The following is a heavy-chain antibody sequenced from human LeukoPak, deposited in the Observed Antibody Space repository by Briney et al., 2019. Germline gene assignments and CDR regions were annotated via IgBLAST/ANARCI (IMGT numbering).Heavy chain of an antibody. CDR2: LYSDGRS. CDR1: GFTVSSKY. D-gene: IGHD3-16*02. Sequence: GRSLRLSCAASGFTVSSKYMTWVRQAPRKGLEWVSVLYSDGRSDYTDSVKGRFTISRHNSKNTLYLQVNSLRVEDTAVDYCVSYRPYNWFDPWGQGTLVTVSS. CDR3: VSYRPYNWFDP. V-gene: IGHV3-53*04. J-gene: IGHJ5*02.